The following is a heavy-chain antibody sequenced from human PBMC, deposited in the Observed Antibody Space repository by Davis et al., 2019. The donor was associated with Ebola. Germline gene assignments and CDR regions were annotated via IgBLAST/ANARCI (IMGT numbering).Heavy chain of an antibody. D-gene: IGHD2-15*01. Sequence: GESLKISCKGFGYSFTNYWIGWVRQMPGKGLEWLGIIYPGDSDTRYSPSFQGQVTISADKSISTAYLQWSSLKASDSAMYYCARRGYCSGTACPWGWFDPWGQGTLVTVSS. CDR1: GYSFTNYW. J-gene: IGHJ5*02. CDR3: ARRGYCSGTACPWGWFDP. CDR2: IYPGDSDT. V-gene: IGHV5-51*01.